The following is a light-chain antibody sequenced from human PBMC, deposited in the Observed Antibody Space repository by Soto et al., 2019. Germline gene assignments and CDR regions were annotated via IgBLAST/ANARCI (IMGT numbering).Light chain of an antibody. CDR3: GAWDSSLRAVYV. CDR1: SSNIGNYY. Sequence: QSALTQPPSVSADPGQKVTMSCSGGSSNIGNYYVSWHQQLPGTAPKLLIYENDKRPSGIPDRFSGSKSGTSATLGITGLQTGDEAEYYCGAWDSSLRAVYVFGTGTKVTVL. V-gene: IGLV1-51*02. J-gene: IGLJ1*01. CDR2: END.